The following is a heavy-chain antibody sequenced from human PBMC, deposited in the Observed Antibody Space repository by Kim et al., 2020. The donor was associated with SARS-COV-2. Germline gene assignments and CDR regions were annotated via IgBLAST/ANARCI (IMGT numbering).Heavy chain of an antibody. CDR2: ISYSGST. V-gene: IGHV4-31*03. CDR3: ARGIPPLNYYYMDV. J-gene: IGHJ6*03. D-gene: IGHD2-2*02. CDR1: GGSISSGAYY. Sequence: SETLSLTCTVSGGSISSGAYYWSWIRQHPGKGLEWIGYISYSGSTYYNPSLKSRVTISVATSNNQFSLRLSSVTAADTAVYYCARGIPPLNYYYMDVWGKGTTVTISS.